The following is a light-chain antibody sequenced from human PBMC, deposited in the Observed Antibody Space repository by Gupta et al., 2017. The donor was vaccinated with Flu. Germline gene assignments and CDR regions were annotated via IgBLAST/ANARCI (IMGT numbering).Light chain of an antibody. V-gene: IGLV3-19*01. CDR3: NSRDSSGNHLEV. Sequence: SSELTQDPAVSVALVQTVRITCQGDSLRSYYASWYQQKPGQAPVLVIFVKNNRPSGIPDRFSGSSSGNTASLTITGAQAEDEADYYCNSRDSSGNHLEVFGGGTKLTVL. CDR1: SLRSYY. J-gene: IGLJ3*02. CDR2: VKN.